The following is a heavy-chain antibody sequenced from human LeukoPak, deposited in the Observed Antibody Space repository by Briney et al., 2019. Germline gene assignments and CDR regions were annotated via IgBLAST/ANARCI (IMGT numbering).Heavy chain of an antibody. CDR2: IRYSSSII. CDR1: GFTFSAYD. CDR3: ARGGDSYYFDY. D-gene: IGHD5-18*01. Sequence: GGSLRLSCPASGFTFSAYDMNWVRQAPGKGLEWVSYIRYSSSIIHYADSVKGRFTISRDNAKNSLYLQMNSLRAEDTAVYYCARGGDSYYFDYWGQGTLVTVSS. J-gene: IGHJ4*02. V-gene: IGHV3-48*03.